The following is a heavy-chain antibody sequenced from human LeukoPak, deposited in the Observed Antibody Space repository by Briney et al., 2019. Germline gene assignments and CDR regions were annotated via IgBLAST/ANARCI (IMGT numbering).Heavy chain of an antibody. D-gene: IGHD6-13*01. J-gene: IGHJ4*02. Sequence: GESLKISCKGSGYSFTSYWIDWVRQMPGKGLEWMGIIYPGDSDTRYSPSFQGQVTISADKSISTAYLQWSSLKASDTAMYYCARHVSADPWYAAAGLSSGYWGQGTLVTVSS. V-gene: IGHV5-51*01. CDR1: GYSFTSYW. CDR3: ARHVSADPWYAAAGLSSGY. CDR2: IYPGDSDT.